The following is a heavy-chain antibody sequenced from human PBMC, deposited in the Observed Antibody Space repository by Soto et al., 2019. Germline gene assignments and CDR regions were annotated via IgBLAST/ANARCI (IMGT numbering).Heavy chain of an antibody. CDR2: IYSGGST. Sequence: GGSLRLSCAASGVTVSSNYMSWVRQAPGKGLEWVSVIYSGGSTYYADSVKGRFTISRHNSKNTLYLQMNSLRAEDTAVYYCARNRLGYFSGGSCYSLHYYYYYMDVWGKGTTVTGSS. CDR1: GVTVSSNY. D-gene: IGHD2-15*01. CDR3: ARNRLGYFSGGSCYSLHYYYYYMDV. J-gene: IGHJ6*03. V-gene: IGHV3-53*04.